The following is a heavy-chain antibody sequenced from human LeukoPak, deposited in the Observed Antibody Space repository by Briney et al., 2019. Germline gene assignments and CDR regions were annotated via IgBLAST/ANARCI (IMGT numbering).Heavy chain of an antibody. CDR3: ASPRGGGSYPSDY. D-gene: IGHD1-26*01. CDR2: IYSGGNT. Sequence: PGGSLRLSCAASGFTVSRNYMSWVRQAPGKGLEWVSVIYSGGNTYYADSVKGRFTISRDNFKNTLYLQMHSLRAEDTAVYYCASPRGGGSYPSDYWGQGTLVTVSS. J-gene: IGHJ4*02. V-gene: IGHV3-53*01. CDR1: GFTVSRNY.